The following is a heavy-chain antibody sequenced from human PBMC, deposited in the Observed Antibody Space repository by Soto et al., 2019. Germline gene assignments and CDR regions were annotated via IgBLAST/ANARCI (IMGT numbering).Heavy chain of an antibody. CDR1: GFTFSSYW. CDR3: AREVTGTYCSGGSCYEGDAFDI. D-gene: IGHD2-15*01. Sequence: GGSLRLSCAASGFTFSSYWMHWVRQAPGKGLVWVSRINSDGSSTSYADSVKGRFTISRDNAKNTLYLQMNSLRAEDTAVYYCAREVTGTYCSGGSCYEGDAFDIWGQGTMVTVSS. V-gene: IGHV3-74*01. CDR2: INSDGSST. J-gene: IGHJ3*02.